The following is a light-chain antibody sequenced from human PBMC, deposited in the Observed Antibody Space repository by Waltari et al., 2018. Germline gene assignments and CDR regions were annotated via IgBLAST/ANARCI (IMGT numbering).Light chain of an antibody. V-gene: IGKV1-5*03. CDR1: QSISNW. CDR2: KAS. CDR3: QQYNSYSLLT. J-gene: IGKJ4*01. Sequence: DIQMTQSPSTLSASVGDRFTIPCRASQSISNWLAWYQQLPGKAPKLLIYKASTLESGVPSRFSGSGSGTEFTLTISSLQPDDFATYYCQQYNSYSLLTFGGGTKVEIK.